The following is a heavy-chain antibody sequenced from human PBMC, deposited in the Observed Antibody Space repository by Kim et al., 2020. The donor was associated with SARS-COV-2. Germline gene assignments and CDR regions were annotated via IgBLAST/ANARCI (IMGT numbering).Heavy chain of an antibody. CDR1: GFTFSSYG. Sequence: GGSLRLSCAVSGFTFSSYGMHWVRQAPGKGLEWVAVISYDGSNKNYADSVKGRFTISRDNSKNTLYLQMNSLRAEDTAVYHCAKGLDSSGYFAFDIWGQGTMVTVSS. D-gene: IGHD3-22*01. V-gene: IGHV3-30*18. J-gene: IGHJ3*02. CDR2: ISYDGSNK. CDR3: AKGLDSSGYFAFDI.